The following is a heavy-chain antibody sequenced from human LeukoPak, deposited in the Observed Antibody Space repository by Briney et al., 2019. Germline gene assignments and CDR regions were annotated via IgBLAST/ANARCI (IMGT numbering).Heavy chain of an antibody. J-gene: IGHJ3*02. Sequence: ASVKVSCKASGYTFTGYYMHWVRQAPGQGLEWMGWINPNSGGTNYAQKFQGWVTMTRDTSISTAYMELSRLRSDDTAVYYCARGSGSGSYRIGGTDAFDIWGQGTMVTVSS. CDR1: GYTFTGYY. CDR2: INPNSGGT. CDR3: ARGSGSGSYRIGGTDAFDI. V-gene: IGHV1-2*04. D-gene: IGHD3-10*01.